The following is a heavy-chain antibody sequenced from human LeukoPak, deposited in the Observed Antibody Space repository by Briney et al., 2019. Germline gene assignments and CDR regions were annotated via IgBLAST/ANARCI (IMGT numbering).Heavy chain of an antibody. J-gene: IGHJ6*03. CDR2: IYPGDSDT. D-gene: IGHD2-15*01. V-gene: IGHV5-51*01. Sequence: NAGESLKISCKGSGYSFTSYWIGWVRQMPGKGLEWMGIIYPGDSDTRYSPSFQGQVTISADKSISTAYLQWSSLKASDTAMYYCARLDGSWSYYYYYYMDVWGKGTTVTISS. CDR3: ARLDGSWSYYYYYYMDV. CDR1: GYSFTSYW.